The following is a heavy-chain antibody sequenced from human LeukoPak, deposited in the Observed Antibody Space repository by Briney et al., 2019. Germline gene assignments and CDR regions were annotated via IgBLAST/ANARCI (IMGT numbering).Heavy chain of an antibody. J-gene: IGHJ6*02. CDR2: IYYSGST. CDR3: ARVTSDYDFWSGSPHGMDV. Sequence: PSETLSLTCTVSGGSISSYYWSWIRQHPGKGLEWIGYIYYSGSTYYNPSLKSRVTISVDTSKNQFSLKLSSVTAADTAVYYCARVTSDYDFWSGSPHGMDVWGQGTTVTVSS. D-gene: IGHD3-3*01. V-gene: IGHV4-59*06. CDR1: GGSISSYY.